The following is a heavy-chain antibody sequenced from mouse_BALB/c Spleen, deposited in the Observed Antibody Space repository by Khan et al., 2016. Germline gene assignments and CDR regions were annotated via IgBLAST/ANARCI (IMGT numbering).Heavy chain of an antibody. CDR3: ASPYGSSCVGFAY. D-gene: IGHD1-1*01. CDR1: GYSFTGYY. J-gene: IGHJ3*01. V-gene: IGHV1S34*01. CDR2: ITSYNGAT. Sequence: LVKTGASVKISCKASGYSFTGYYMHWVKQSHGKSLEWIGYITSYNGATSYNQKFKGKATFTVDTSSSTAYMELNSLTSEDSAVYYCASPYGSSCVGFAYWGQGTLVTVSA.